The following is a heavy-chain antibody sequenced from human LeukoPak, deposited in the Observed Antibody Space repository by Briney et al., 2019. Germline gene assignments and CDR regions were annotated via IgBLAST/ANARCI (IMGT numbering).Heavy chain of an antibody. Sequence: SETLSLTCTVSGGSISSSSNYWGWIRQPPGKGLEWIGSNYDSGRTYDNPSLKSRVTISVDTSKSQFSLKLSSVTAADRAVYYCARDSKYHWNAGGLDSWGQGTLVTVSS. CDR3: ARDSKYHWNAGGLDS. CDR2: NYDSGRT. J-gene: IGHJ5*01. CDR1: GGSISSSSNY. V-gene: IGHV4-39*07. D-gene: IGHD1-1*01.